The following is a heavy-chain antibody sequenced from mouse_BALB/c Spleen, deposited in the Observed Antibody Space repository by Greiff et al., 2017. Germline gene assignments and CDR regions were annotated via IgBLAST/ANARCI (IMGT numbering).Heavy chain of an antibody. CDR1: GFSLSRYS. Sequence: VHLVESGPGLVAPSQSLSITCTVSGFSLSRYSVHWVRQPPGKGLEWLGMIWGGGSTDYNSALKSRLSISKDNSKSQVFLKMNSLQTDDTAMYYCARGAYYGNYYAMDYWGQGTSVTVSS. J-gene: IGHJ4*01. D-gene: IGHD2-10*01. CDR3: ARGAYYGNYYAMDY. CDR2: IWGGGST. V-gene: IGHV2-6-4*01.